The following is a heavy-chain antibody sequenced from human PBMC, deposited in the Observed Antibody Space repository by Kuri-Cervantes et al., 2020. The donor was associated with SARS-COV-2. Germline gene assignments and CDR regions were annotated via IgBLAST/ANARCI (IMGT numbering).Heavy chain of an antibody. D-gene: IGHD3-16*01. Sequence: GGSLRLSCAASGFTFSSCSMNWVRQAQGKGLEWVSYISSSGSTIYYADSVKGRFTISRDNAKNSLYLQMNSLRAEDTAVYYCAPRGEGSGFDYWGQGTLVTVSS. J-gene: IGHJ4*02. V-gene: IGHV3-48*04. CDR1: GFTFSSCS. CDR3: APRGEGSGFDY. CDR2: ISSSGSTI.